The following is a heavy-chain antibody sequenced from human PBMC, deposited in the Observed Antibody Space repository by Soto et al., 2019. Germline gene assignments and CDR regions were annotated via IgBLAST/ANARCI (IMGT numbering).Heavy chain of an antibody. D-gene: IGHD2-15*01. CDR1: GITLSDQY. CDR2: TRNKANSYTT. Sequence: EVQLVESGGGLVQPGGSLRLSCAGSGITLSDQYMDWVRQAPGKGLEWIGRTRNKANSYTTEYAPSVKGRFTISRDDSKNSLYLQMNSLTPEDTAMYYCARDWSHCSGGNCYSRFDYWGQGTLVTVFS. V-gene: IGHV3-72*01. J-gene: IGHJ4*02. CDR3: ARDWSHCSGGNCYSRFDY.